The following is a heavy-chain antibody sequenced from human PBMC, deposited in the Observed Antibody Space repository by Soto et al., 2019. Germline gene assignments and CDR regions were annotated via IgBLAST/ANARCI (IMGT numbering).Heavy chain of an antibody. D-gene: IGHD2-8*02. Sequence: PGGSLRLSCAASGFTFDDYAMSWVRQAPGKGLEWVSGINWNGGGTGYADSVKGRFTISRDNAKNSLYLQMNSLRAEDTAVYYCARDSGPRGYDAFDIWGQGTMVTVSS. J-gene: IGHJ3*02. V-gene: IGHV3-20*04. CDR3: ARDSGPRGYDAFDI. CDR1: GFTFDDYA. CDR2: INWNGGGT.